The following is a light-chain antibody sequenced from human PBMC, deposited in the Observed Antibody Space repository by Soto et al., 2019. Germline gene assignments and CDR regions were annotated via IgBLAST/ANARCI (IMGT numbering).Light chain of an antibody. CDR3: QESYITLLP. Sequence: IQRTHSPYSMSASVGDRVTITFRASQSISSYLNWYQQKPGKAPKLLIYAASSLQSGVPSRFSGSGYGTDFTLTISSLQPEDFATYYCQESYITLLPFGGRTMVDIK. CDR2: AAS. CDR1: QSISSY. J-gene: IGKJ4*01. V-gene: IGKV1-39*01.